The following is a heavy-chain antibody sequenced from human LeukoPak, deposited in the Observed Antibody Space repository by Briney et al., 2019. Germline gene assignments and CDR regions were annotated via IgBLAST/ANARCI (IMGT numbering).Heavy chain of an antibody. Sequence: GGSLRLSCAASGFPFSDYGMYWVRQAPGKGLEWLAVISHDGSNKYYADSVKGRITISRDNSMNTLYLQMNSLRAEDTAVYHCAKVRWGSDNALDSWGQGTLVTGSS. J-gene: IGHJ4*02. CDR2: ISHDGSNK. CDR3: AKVRWGSDNALDS. D-gene: IGHD3-16*01. V-gene: IGHV3-30*18. CDR1: GFPFSDYG.